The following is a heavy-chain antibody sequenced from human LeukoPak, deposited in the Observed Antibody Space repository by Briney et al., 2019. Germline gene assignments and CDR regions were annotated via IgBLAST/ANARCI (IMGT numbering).Heavy chain of an antibody. CDR2: IKQDGSDK. CDR3: ARLTGTTGFDY. CDR1: GFPFSSYW. V-gene: IGHV3-7*01. J-gene: IGHJ4*02. Sequence: GGSLRLSCAASGFPFSSYWMSWVRQAPGKGLEWVANIKQDGSDKYYVDSVKGRLSISRDNAKNSLYLQLTSLRADDTAVYYCARLTGTTGFDYWGQGTLVTVSS. D-gene: IGHD1-1*01.